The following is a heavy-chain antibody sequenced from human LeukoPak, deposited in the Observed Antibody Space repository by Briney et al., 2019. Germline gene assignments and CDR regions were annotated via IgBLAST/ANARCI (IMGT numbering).Heavy chain of an antibody. CDR1: RFTFNTYA. CDR2: ISGSGGST. Sequence: GGSLRLSCAASRFTFNTYAVNWVRQAPGKGLEWVSAISGSGGSTYYADSVKGRFTISRDNSKNTLYLQMNSLRAEDTAVYYCAKWMTTDYYYYYGMDVWGQGTTVTVSS. V-gene: IGHV3-23*01. J-gene: IGHJ6*02. D-gene: IGHD4-11*01. CDR3: AKWMTTDYYYYYGMDV.